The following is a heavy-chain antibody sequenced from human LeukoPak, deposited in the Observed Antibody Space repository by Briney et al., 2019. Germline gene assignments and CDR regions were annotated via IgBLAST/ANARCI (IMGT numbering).Heavy chain of an antibody. J-gene: IGHJ5*02. D-gene: IGHD6-6*01. V-gene: IGHV4-34*01. CDR3: ASIAARRRKHTKFDP. CDR2: INHSGST. Sequence: SETLSLTCAVYGGSFSGYYWSWIRQPPGKGLEWIGEINHSGSTNYNPSLKSRVTISVDTSKNQLSLKLSSVTAADTAVYYCASIAARRRKHTKFDPWGQGTLVTVSS. CDR1: GGSFSGYY.